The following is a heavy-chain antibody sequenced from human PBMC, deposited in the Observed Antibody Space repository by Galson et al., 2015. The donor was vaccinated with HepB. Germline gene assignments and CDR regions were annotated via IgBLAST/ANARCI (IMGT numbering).Heavy chain of an antibody. CDR3: VRDDALWSWYFDS. J-gene: IGHJ4*02. Sequence: SLRLSCAASGFTFGAYEMNWVRQAPGKGLEWISYISSNGYMIYYAESVKGRFTVSRDNASDSLYLQMNGLRVEDTAVYYCVRDDALWSWYFDSWGQGILVTVSS. V-gene: IGHV3-48*03. CDR2: ISSNGYMI. D-gene: IGHD3-10*01. CDR1: GFTFGAYE.